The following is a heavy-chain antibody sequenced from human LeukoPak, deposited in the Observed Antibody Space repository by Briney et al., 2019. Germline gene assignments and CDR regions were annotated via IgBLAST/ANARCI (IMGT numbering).Heavy chain of an antibody. D-gene: IGHD3-16*02. V-gene: IGHV3-7*01. CDR1: RFSFSSYW. CDR2: IKLDGSEK. CDR3: ARYFFAFGGVIALLDS. Sequence: VGSLRLSHAASRFSFSSYWMRPVRQAPRKGLEWVANIKLDGSEKYYVYSVKGRFTISRDNAKKSLYLQSNSLRDEDPADYYCARYFFAFGGVIALLDSWGEGTLVTVSS. J-gene: IGHJ4*02.